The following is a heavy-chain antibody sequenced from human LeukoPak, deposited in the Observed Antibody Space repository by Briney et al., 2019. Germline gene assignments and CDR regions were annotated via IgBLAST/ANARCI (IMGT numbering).Heavy chain of an antibody. D-gene: IGHD4-23*01. CDR3: ARHVSVTNFDY. Sequence: SETLSLTCTVSGGSISSYYWSWIRQPPGKGLEWIGYIYTSGSTNYNPSLKSRVTISVDTSKNQFSLKLSSVTAADTAVYYCARHVSVTNFDYWGQGTLVTDSS. CDR1: GGSISSYY. V-gene: IGHV4-4*09. J-gene: IGHJ4*02. CDR2: IYTSGST.